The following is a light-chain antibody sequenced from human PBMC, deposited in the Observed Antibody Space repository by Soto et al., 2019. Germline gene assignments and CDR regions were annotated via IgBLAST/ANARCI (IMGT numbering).Light chain of an antibody. Sequence: IQMTQSPPSLSASVGYTVTITCRASQDIYTYVGWFQQRPGKAPQSLIYRSSSLHSGVPSRFSGRRSGTEFTLTISGLQPEDLATYYCQQYNSYPWTFGQGTRVEIK. J-gene: IGKJ1*01. CDR2: RSS. V-gene: IGKV1-16*01. CDR3: QQYNSYPWT. CDR1: QDIYTY.